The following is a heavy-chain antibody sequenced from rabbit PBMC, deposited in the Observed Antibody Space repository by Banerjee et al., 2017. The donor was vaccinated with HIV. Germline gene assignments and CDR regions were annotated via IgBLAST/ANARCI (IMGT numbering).Heavy chain of an antibody. CDR1: GFTVSSYW. J-gene: IGHJ4*01. V-gene: IGHV1S45*01. CDR3: VREGYASSSGYYIGYLKYFNL. CDR2: IYVGSSGST. D-gene: IGHD1-1*01. Sequence: QEQLEESGGDLVKPGASLTLTCTASGFTVSSYWICWVRQAPGKGLEWIACIYVGSSGSTYYASWAKGRFTISKTSSTTVTLQMTSLTAADTATYFCVREGYASSSGYYIGYLKYFNLWGQGTLVTVS.